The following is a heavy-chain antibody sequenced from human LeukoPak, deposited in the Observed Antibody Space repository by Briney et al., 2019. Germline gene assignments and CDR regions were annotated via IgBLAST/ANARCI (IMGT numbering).Heavy chain of an antibody. CDR3: ARDLTGAYYFDY. CDR2: IYYSGRT. D-gene: IGHD3-9*01. CDR1: GGSISSGGYY. Sequence: SQTLSLTCTVSGGSISSGGYYWSWIRQHPGKGLEWIGYIYYSGRTYYNPSLKSRVTISVDTSKNQFSLKLSSVTAADTAVYYCARDLTGAYYFDYWGQGTLVTVSS. V-gene: IGHV4-31*03. J-gene: IGHJ4*02.